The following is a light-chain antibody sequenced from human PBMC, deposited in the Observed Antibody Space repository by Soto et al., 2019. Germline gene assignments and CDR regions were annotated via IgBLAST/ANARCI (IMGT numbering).Light chain of an antibody. Sequence: QSVLTQPASVSESPGQSITISCTGTSSDVGSYNLVSWYQHHPGKAPKLMIFEVSKRPSGVSNRFSGSKSGNTASLTISGLQAEDEAEYYCCSYAGTYVFGTGTKVTVL. V-gene: IGLV2-23*02. CDR2: EVS. CDR3: CSYAGTYV. CDR1: SSDVGSYNL. J-gene: IGLJ1*01.